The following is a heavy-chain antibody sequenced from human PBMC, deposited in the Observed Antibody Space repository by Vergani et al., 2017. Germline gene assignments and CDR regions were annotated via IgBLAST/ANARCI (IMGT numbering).Heavy chain of an antibody. CDR1: GFTFDDYD. V-gene: IGHV3-9*01. D-gene: IGHD2-21*01. J-gene: IGHJ4*02. Sequence: EVQLVESGGGLVQPGRSLRLSCAASGFTFDDYDMHWVRQATGKGLEWVSGISWNSGSIGYADSVKGRFTISRDNAKNSLYLQMNSLRAEDTALYYCANLLVDYWGQGTLVTVSS. CDR3: ANLLVDY. CDR2: ISWNSGSI.